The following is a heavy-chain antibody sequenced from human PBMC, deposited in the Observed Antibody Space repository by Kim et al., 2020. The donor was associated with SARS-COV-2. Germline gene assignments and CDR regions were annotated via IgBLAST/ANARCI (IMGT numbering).Heavy chain of an antibody. CDR3: ARYHPGNYGMDV. J-gene: IGHJ6*02. Sequence: NYAPKFTGRVTITADESKSTAYMELSSLRSEDTAVYYCARYHPGNYGMDVWGQGTTVTVSS. V-gene: IGHV1-69*01.